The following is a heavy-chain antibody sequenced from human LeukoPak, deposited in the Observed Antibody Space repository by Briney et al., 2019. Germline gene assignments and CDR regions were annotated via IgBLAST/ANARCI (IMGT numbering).Heavy chain of an antibody. J-gene: IGHJ4*02. CDR1: GYTFTRYY. CDR2: INPSGGST. CDR3: ARGGTTIFWDFDY. D-gene: IGHD3-9*01. V-gene: IGHV1-46*01. Sequence: ASVKVSCKASGYTFTRYYMHWVRQAPGQGLEWMGIINPSGGSTSYAQKFQGRVTMTRDMSTSTVYMELSSLRSDDTAVYYCARGGTTIFWDFDYWGQGTLVTVSS.